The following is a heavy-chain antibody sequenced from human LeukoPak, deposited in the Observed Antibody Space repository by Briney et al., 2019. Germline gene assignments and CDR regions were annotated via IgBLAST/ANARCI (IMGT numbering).Heavy chain of an antibody. Sequence: GGSLRLSCAASGFTFSSYWMSWVRQAPGKGLEWVANIKQDGSEKYYVDSVKGRFTISRDNAKSSLYLQMNSLRAEDTAVYYCARPLYSSSSVYYYYYMDVWGKGTTVTVSS. D-gene: IGHD6-6*01. CDR2: IKQDGSEK. CDR1: GFTFSSYW. J-gene: IGHJ6*03. CDR3: ARPLYSSSSVYYYYYMDV. V-gene: IGHV3-7*01.